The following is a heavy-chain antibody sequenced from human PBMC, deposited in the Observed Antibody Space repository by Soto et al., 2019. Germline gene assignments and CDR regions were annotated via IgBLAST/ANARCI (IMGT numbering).Heavy chain of an antibody. CDR3: AREEWTDRRPYLYSGMDV. CDR2: INDDDDRT. Sequence: EVQLLESGGGLVQPGGSLKLSCAVSGFTFTIYAMCWVRQAPGKRLEWVSGINDDDDRTYYPDSVRGRFTISRDNSKNTLYLQMNSLGAEDTGVYYCAREEWTDRRPYLYSGMDVWGQGTTVTVSS. J-gene: IGHJ6*02. V-gene: IGHV3-23*01. D-gene: IGHD3-3*01. CDR1: GFTFTIYA.